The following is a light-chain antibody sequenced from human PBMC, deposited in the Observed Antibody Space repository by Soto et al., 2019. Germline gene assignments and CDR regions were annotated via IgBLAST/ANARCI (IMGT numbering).Light chain of an antibody. CDR3: SSYTSSSTLCV. J-gene: IGLJ1*01. Sequence: QSVLTQPASVSGSPGQSITISCTGTSSDVGGYNYVSWYQQHPGKAPKLMIYDVSNRPSGVSNRFSGSKSGNTASLTIFGLQAEDEADYYCSSYTSSSTLCVFGTGTKVTVL. V-gene: IGLV2-14*01. CDR2: DVS. CDR1: SSDVGGYNY.